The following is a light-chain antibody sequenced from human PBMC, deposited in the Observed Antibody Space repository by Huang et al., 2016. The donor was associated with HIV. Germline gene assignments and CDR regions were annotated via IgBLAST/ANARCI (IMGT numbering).Light chain of an antibody. CDR1: QSVGSD. V-gene: IGKV3-15*01. J-gene: IGKJ2*01. CDR3: QQYRDWPPYT. CDR2: SAS. Sequence: EIVLTQSPATLSVSPGERATLSCGASQSVGSDLAWYQHRPGQAPRLLIYSASTRATGIPARFSGSGYGTDFILTVSSLQSEDFALYYCQQYRDWPPYTFGQGTKLEIK.